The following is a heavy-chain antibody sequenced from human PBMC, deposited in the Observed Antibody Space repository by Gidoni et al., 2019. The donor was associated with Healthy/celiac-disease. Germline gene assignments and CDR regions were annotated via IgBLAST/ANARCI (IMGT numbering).Heavy chain of an antibody. V-gene: IGHV3-7*03. CDR2: IKQDGSEK. CDR1: AFTFSRYW. D-gene: IGHD3-10*01. J-gene: IGHJ4*02. Sequence: EVQLVESGGGLVQPGGSLRLSCAASAFTFSRYWMSWVRQAPGKGLECVANIKQDGSEKYYVDSVKGRFTISRDNANNSLYLQMNSLRAEDTAVYYCARDLQWFGELLFDYWGQGTLVTVSS. CDR3: ARDLQWFGELLFDY.